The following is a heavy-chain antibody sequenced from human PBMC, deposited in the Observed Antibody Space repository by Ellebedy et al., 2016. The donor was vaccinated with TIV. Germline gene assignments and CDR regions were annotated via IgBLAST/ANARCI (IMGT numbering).Heavy chain of an antibody. D-gene: IGHD2-15*01. CDR3: ARRISSSSRWFDP. Sequence: GESLKISXKGSGYSFTSYWIGWVRQMPGKGLELMGIIYPGDSDTTYSPSFQGQVTISADKSISTAYLQWSSLKASDTAMYYCARRISSSSRWFDPWGQGTLVTVSS. CDR2: IYPGDSDT. V-gene: IGHV5-51*01. CDR1: GYSFTSYW. J-gene: IGHJ5*02.